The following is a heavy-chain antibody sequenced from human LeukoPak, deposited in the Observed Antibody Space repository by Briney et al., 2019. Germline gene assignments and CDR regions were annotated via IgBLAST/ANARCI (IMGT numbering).Heavy chain of an antibody. Sequence: SETLSLTCTVSGGSISSSTYYWGWIRQPPGKGLERIGSLYYSGSTYNNPSLKSRVTISVDTSKNQFSLKLSSVTAADTAVYYCARLQSVPAAGGWWFDPWGQGTLVTVSS. CDR2: LYYSGST. J-gene: IGHJ5*02. CDR1: GGSISSSTYY. D-gene: IGHD2-2*01. V-gene: IGHV4-39*01. CDR3: ARLQSVPAAGGWWFDP.